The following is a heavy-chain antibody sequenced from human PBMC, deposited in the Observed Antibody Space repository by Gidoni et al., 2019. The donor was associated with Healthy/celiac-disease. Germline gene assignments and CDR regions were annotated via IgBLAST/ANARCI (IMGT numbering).Heavy chain of an antibody. CDR1: GFTFSSYA. V-gene: IGHV3-23*01. CDR2: ISGSGGST. D-gene: IGHD2-21*02. J-gene: IGHJ4*02. CDR3: APEGPYCGGDCSRFLRSPLDY. Sequence: VQCEGQLRLSCAASGFTFSSYAMRWVRQAPGKGLEWVSAISGSGGSTYYADSVKGRLTISRDNSKNTLYLQMNSLRAEDTAVYYCAPEGPYCGGDCSRFLRSPLDYWGQGTLVTVSS.